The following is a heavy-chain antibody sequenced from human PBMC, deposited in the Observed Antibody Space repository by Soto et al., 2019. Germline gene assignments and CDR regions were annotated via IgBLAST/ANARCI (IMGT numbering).Heavy chain of an antibody. CDR2: ISGSGGKI. D-gene: IGHD6-13*01. CDR3: ATAAGYSSSWYPKLEY. V-gene: IGHV3-23*01. CDR1: GFTFSSYA. J-gene: IGHJ4*02. Sequence: GGSLRLSCAASGFTFSSYAMSWVRQAPGKGLEWVSAISGSGGKIYYADSVKGRFTISRDTSRDTLFLQMNSLRAEDTAVYYCATAAGYSSSWYPKLEYWGQGTLVTVSS.